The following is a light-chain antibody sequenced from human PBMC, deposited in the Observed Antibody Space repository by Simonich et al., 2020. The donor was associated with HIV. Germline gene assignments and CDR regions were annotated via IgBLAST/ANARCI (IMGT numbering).Light chain of an antibody. CDR1: QSINSW. V-gene: IGKV1-5*03. CDR2: KAS. J-gene: IGKJ1*01. CDR3: QQYNSYWT. Sequence: DIQMTQSPATLSASVGDRVTITCRASQSINSWLAWYQQKPGKDPKLLSYKASSLESGVPSRFSGSGSGTEFTLTISSLQPDDFATYYCQQYNSYWTFGQGTKVEIK.